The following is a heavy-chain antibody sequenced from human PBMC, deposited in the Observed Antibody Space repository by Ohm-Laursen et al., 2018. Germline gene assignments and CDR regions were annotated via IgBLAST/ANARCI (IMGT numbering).Heavy chain of an antibody. CDR1: GFTFSSYS. Sequence: SLRLSRTASGFTFSSYSMNWVRQAPGKGLEWVSSISSSSSYIYYADSVKGRFTISRDNAKNSLYLQMNSLRVEDTAVYYCARDHSSGWYEFAPNWFDPWGQGTLVTVSS. CDR2: ISSSSSYI. V-gene: IGHV3-21*01. J-gene: IGHJ5*02. CDR3: ARDHSSGWYEFAPNWFDP. D-gene: IGHD6-19*01.